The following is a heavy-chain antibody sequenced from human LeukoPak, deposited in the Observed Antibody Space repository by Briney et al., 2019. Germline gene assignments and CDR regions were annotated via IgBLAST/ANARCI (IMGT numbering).Heavy chain of an antibody. J-gene: IGHJ5*02. CDR2: INHSGST. Sequence: SETLSLTCAVYGGSFSGSYWSWVRQPPGKRLEWIGEINHSGSTNYDSSLESRATISVDTSKNQFSLKLSSVTAADMGVYYCVREVYRQGYGDYGGFDPWGQGTLVTVSS. CDR3: VREVYRQGYGDYGGFDP. D-gene: IGHD4-17*01. CDR1: GGSFSGSY. V-gene: IGHV4-34*01.